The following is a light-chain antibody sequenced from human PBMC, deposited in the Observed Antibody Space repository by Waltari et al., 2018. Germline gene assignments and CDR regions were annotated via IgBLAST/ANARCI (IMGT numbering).Light chain of an antibody. V-gene: IGKV1-39*01. Sequence: DVQITQSPSSLSASVGDRVTITCRSSQSLRSHLSWYQQKLGKAPKLLIYSASTLQSGVPSRFSGSKSGTNFSLTISSLQRDDFATYYCQQSFSTPYTFGQGTKLEL. CDR2: SAS. CDR3: QQSFSTPYT. CDR1: QSLRSH. J-gene: IGKJ2*01.